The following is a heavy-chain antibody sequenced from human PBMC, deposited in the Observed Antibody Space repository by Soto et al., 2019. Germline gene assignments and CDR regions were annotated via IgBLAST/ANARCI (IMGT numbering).Heavy chain of an antibody. Sequence: GASVKVSCKASGYKFSSYGITWVRQAPGQGLEWLGWISTYNGKTIYAQNLQDRVTMTIDASTSAAYLELRSLRSDDTALYYCARVNEGVYYDSRGYFDYSYQGTLVTVSS. CDR2: ISTYNGKT. J-gene: IGHJ4*02. CDR3: ARVNEGVYYDSRGYFDY. V-gene: IGHV1-18*01. CDR1: GYKFSSYG. D-gene: IGHD3-22*01.